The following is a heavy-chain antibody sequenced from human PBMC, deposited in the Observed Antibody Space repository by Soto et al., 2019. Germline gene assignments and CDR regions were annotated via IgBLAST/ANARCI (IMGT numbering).Heavy chain of an antibody. Sequence: EVQLVESGGGLVQPGGSLRLSCAASGFTFSSYWMSWVRQAPGKGLEWVANIKQDGSEKYYVDSVKGRFTISRDNAKNSLYLQMNSLRAEDTAVYYCARVGYSSGWYLPCYYYYGMDVWGQGTTVTVSS. CDR2: IKQDGSEK. CDR1: GFTFSSYW. J-gene: IGHJ6*02. V-gene: IGHV3-7*01. CDR3: ARVGYSSGWYLPCYYYYGMDV. D-gene: IGHD6-19*01.